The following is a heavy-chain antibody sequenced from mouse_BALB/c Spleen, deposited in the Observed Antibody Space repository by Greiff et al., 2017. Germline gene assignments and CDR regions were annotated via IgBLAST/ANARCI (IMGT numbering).Heavy chain of an antibody. Sequence: EVQRVESGGGLVQPGGSRKLSCAASGFTFSSFGMHWVRQAPEKGLEWVAYISSGSSTIYYADTVKGRFTISRDNPKNTLFLQMTSLRSEDTAMYYCARQRGSTVVPDYFDYWGQGTTLTVSS. J-gene: IGHJ2*01. V-gene: IGHV5-17*02. D-gene: IGHD1-1*01. CDR2: ISSGSSTI. CDR3: ARQRGSTVVPDYFDY. CDR1: GFTFSSFG.